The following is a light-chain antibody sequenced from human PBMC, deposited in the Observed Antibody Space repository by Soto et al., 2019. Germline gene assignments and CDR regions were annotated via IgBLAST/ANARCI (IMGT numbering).Light chain of an antibody. Sequence: QAVVTQPASVSGSPGQSITISCTGTSSDVGGYNYVSWYQQHPGKAPKLMISEVNKRPSGVSNRFSGSRSGNTASLTISGLQAEDEADYYCSSYTSTNTLYVFGTGTQLTVL. CDR1: SSDVGGYNY. V-gene: IGLV2-14*01. CDR2: EVN. CDR3: SSYTSTNTLYV. J-gene: IGLJ1*01.